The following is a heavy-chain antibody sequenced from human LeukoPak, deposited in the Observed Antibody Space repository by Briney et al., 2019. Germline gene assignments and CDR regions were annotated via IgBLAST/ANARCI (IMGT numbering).Heavy chain of an antibody. CDR1: GFTFSSYS. D-gene: IGHD4-11*01. CDR2: IKQDGSEK. CDR3: ARVTTRLSYYMDV. V-gene: IGHV3-7*04. Sequence: GGSLRLSCAASGFTFSSYSMSWVRQAPGKGLEWVANIKQDGSEKYYVDSVKGRFTISRDNAKNSLYLQMNSLRAEDTAVYYCARVTTRLSYYMDVWGKGTTVTVSS. J-gene: IGHJ6*03.